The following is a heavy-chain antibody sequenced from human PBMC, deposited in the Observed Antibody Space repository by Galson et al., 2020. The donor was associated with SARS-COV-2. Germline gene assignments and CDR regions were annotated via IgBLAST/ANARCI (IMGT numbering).Heavy chain of an antibody. J-gene: IGHJ5*02. CDR2: ISSSSSYT. CDR1: GFTFSDYY. V-gene: IGHV3-11*03. D-gene: IGHD6-13*01. CDR3: ARSVPAAGAKKGWFDP. Sequence: GESLKISCAASGFTFSDYYMSWIRQAPGKGLEYISYISSSSSYTNYADSVKGRFTISRDNANNSLYLQMNSLRAEDTAVYYCARSVPAAGAKKGWFDPWGQGTLVTVSS.